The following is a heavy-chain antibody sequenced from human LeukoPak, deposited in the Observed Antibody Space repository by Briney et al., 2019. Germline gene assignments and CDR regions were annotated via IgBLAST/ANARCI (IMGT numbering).Heavy chain of an antibody. J-gene: IGHJ4*02. D-gene: IGHD3-3*01. CDR1: GFTFSSYS. V-gene: IGHV3-48*01. CDR2: ISSSSSTI. CDR3: ARDERYDFWSGYYRD. Sequence: GESLRLSCAASGFTFSSYSMNWVRQAPGKGLEWVSYISSSSSTIHYADSVKGRFTISRDNAKNSLYLQINSLRAEDTAVYYCARDERYDFWSGYYRDWGQGTLVTVSS.